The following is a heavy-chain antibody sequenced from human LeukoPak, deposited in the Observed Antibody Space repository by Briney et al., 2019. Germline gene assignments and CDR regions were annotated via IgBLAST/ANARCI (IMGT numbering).Heavy chain of an antibody. CDR1: GDSISSGYY. J-gene: IGHJ4*02. V-gene: IGHV4-38-2*01. CDR2: IYHSGST. Sequence: SETLSLTCAVSGDSISSGYYWGWIRQPPGEGLEWIGNIYHSGSTFYNPSLKSRVTISVDTSMHQFFLKLNSVTAADTAVYYCARVLGRSGPDYWGQGTLVTVSS. D-gene: IGHD7-27*01. CDR3: ARVLGRSGPDY.